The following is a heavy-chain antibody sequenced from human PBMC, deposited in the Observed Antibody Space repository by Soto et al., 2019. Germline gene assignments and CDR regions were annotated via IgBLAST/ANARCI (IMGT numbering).Heavy chain of an antibody. CDR3: ARSSAGTQGWFDP. Sequence: QVQLVQSGAEVKKPGASVKVSCKASGYTFTSYAMHWVRQAPGQRLEWMGWINAGNGNTKYSQKFQGRVTITRDTAASTTSMELSGLRSEDPAVYYCARSSAGTQGWFDPWGQGTLVTVSS. J-gene: IGHJ5*02. CDR1: GYTFTSYA. CDR2: INAGNGNT. D-gene: IGHD6-13*01. V-gene: IGHV1-3*01.